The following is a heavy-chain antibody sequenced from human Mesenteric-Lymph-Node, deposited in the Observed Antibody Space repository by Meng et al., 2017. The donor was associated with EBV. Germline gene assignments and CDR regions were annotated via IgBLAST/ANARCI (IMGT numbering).Heavy chain of an antibody. Sequence: QGPLQEWCAGLFKPSGTLSLNCAVYGGSFIGFYWTWIRQSPGRDLEWIGEINHSGFSKYNPSLKSRLTISLDTSKNQVSLTLGSVTAADTAVYYCARIRSIWGTYQNYYFDSWGQGTLVTVSS. CDR3: ARIRSIWGTYQNYYFDS. CDR2: INHSGFS. J-gene: IGHJ4*02. V-gene: IGHV4-34*01. D-gene: IGHD3-16*02. CDR1: GGSFIGFY.